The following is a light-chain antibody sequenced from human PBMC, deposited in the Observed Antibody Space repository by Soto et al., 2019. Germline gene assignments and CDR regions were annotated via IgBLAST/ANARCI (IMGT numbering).Light chain of an antibody. J-gene: IGLJ3*02. CDR2: EVT. Sequence: QSALTQPASVSGSPGQSITISCTGTSSDVGPYNYVSWYQHHPGKAPKLPIYEVTTRPSGVSNRFSGSNSGNTASLTISGLQAEYEAYYYCSSYTASSTLVFVRGTQLTVL. V-gene: IGLV2-14*01. CDR1: SSDVGPYNY. CDR3: SSYTASSTLV.